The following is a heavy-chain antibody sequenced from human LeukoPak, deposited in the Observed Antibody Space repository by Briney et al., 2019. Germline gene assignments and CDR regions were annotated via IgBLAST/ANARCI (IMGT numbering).Heavy chain of an antibody. Sequence: GGSLRLSCAASGXIFSSYAMHWVRQAPGKGLEWVSVIYSGGSTYYADSVKGRFTISRDNSKNTLYLQMNSLRAEDTAVYYCARISSSWDRDYWGQGTLVTVSS. V-gene: IGHV3-53*01. J-gene: IGHJ4*02. CDR1: GXIFSSYA. CDR3: ARISSSWDRDY. D-gene: IGHD6-13*01. CDR2: IYSGGST.